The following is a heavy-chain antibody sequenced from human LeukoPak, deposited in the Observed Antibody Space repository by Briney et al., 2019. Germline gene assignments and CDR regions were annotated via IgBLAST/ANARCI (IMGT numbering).Heavy chain of an antibody. Sequence: GASVNVSCKASGGTFSSYAISWVRQAPGQGLEWMGGIIPIFGTANYAQKFQGRVTITTDESTSTAYMELSSLRSEDTAVYYCARDKGIVVVPAAIRWTGWFDPWGQGTLVTVSS. J-gene: IGHJ5*02. V-gene: IGHV1-69*05. CDR1: GGTFSSYA. CDR3: ARDKGIVVVPAAIRWTGWFDP. D-gene: IGHD2-2*02. CDR2: IIPIFGTA.